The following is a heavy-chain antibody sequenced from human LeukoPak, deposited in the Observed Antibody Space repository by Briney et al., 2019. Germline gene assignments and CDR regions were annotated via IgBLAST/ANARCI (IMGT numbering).Heavy chain of an antibody. V-gene: IGHV3-23*01. CDR3: AKGSYYDSSGSFYFDY. CDR1: GFTFSNYA. J-gene: IGHJ4*02. D-gene: IGHD3-22*01. Sequence: GGSLRLSCAASGFTFSNYAMSWVRQAPGKGLEWVSAISGSGGSTYYADSVKGRFTISRDNSKNTLYLQMNGLRAEDTAAYYCAKGSYYDSSGSFYFDYWGQGTLVTVS. CDR2: ISGSGGST.